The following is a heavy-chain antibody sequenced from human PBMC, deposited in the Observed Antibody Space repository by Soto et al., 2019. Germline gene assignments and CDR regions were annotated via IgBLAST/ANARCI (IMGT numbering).Heavy chain of an antibody. CDR2: INHSGST. CDR3: ALYYDFWSGYYTRFDY. D-gene: IGHD3-3*01. J-gene: IGHJ4*02. V-gene: IGHV4-34*01. Sequence: ASETLSLTCAVYGGSFSGYYWSWIRQPPGKGLEWIGGINHSGSTNYNPSLKSRVTISVDTSKNQFSLKLSSVTAADTAVYYCALYYDFWSGYYTRFDYWGQGTLVTVSS. CDR1: GGSFSGYY.